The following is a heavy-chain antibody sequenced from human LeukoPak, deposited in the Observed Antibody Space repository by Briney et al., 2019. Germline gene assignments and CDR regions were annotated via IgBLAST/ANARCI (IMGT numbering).Heavy chain of an antibody. J-gene: IGHJ4*02. CDR1: GGSISSYY. D-gene: IGHD3-9*01. V-gene: IGHV4-59*01. CDR3: ARGGYDILTGYYLFDY. Sequence: SETLSLTCTVSGGSISSYYWSWIRQPPGKGREWMGYIYYSGSTNYNPSLKSRVTISVDTSKNQFSLKLSSVTAADTAVYYCARGGYDILTGYYLFDYWGQGPLVTVSS. CDR2: IYYSGST.